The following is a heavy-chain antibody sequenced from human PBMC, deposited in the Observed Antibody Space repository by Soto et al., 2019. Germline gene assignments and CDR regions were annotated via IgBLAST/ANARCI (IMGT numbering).Heavy chain of an antibody. V-gene: IGHV2-70*12. CDR3: IQSRCGGDCLQSYASYYYYGMDV. D-gene: IGHD2-21*02. CDR2: IDWDDDK. J-gene: IGHJ6*02. Sequence: GSGPTLVNPTQTLTLTCTFSGFSLSTSGMCVSWIRQPPGKALEWLARIDWDDDKYYSISLKTRLTITKDTSKNQVVLTMTNMDPVDTATYYCIQSRCGGDCLQSYASYYYYGMDVWGQGTTVTVSS. CDR1: GFSLSTSGMC.